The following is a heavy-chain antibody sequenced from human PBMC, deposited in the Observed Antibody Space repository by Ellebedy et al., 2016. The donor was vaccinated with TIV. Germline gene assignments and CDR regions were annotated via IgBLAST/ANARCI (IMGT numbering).Heavy chain of an antibody. CDR1: GGSISNYY. J-gene: IGHJ4*02. V-gene: IGHV4-59*08. Sequence: MPSETLSLTCTVSGGSISNYYWSWIRQPPGKGLEWIGYIQYSGNHDYNPSLKSRATMSLDTSKNQFSLRVRSVTAADTAVYFCARLSGESSSDYYFDSWGQGTLVTVSS. CDR2: IQYSGNH. D-gene: IGHD3-22*01. CDR3: ARLSGESSSDYYFDS.